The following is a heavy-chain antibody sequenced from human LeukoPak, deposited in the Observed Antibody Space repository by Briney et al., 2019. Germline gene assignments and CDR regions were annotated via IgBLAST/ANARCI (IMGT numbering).Heavy chain of an antibody. Sequence: PGRSLRLSCAASGFTFSSYGMHWVRQAPGKGLEWVAVVWYDGSNKYYADSVKGRFTISRDNSKNMLYLQMNSLRAEDTAVYYCARDPSLRVTLDYWGQGTLVTVSS. J-gene: IGHJ4*02. V-gene: IGHV3-33*01. CDR2: VWYDGSNK. CDR3: ARDPSLRVTLDY. CDR1: GFTFSSYG. D-gene: IGHD5/OR15-5a*01.